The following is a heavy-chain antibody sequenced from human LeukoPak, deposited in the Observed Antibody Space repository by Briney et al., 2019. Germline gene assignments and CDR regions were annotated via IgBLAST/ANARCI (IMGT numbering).Heavy chain of an antibody. V-gene: IGHV3-23*01. D-gene: IGHD3-22*01. J-gene: IGHJ4*02. Sequence: GGSLRLSCVASGFTFSTYAMSWVRQAPGKGLEWVSSISGSGGSTYYADSVKGRSTMSRDNSKNTLYLQMNSLRAEDTAVYYCAKTESSSYFYTYFNYWGQGTLVTVSS. CDR2: ISGSGGST. CDR3: AKTESSSYFYTYFNY. CDR1: GFTFSTYA.